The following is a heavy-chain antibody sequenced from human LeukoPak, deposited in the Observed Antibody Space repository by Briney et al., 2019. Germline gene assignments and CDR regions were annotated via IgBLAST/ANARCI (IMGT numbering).Heavy chain of an antibody. CDR1: GFTFSSYG. V-gene: IGHV3-23*01. J-gene: IGHJ4*02. Sequence: GGSLRLSCAASGFTFSSYGMSWVRQAPGKGLEWVSAISGSGGSTYYADSVKGRFTISRDNSKNTLYLQMNSLRAEDTAVYYCARGERRAGLMRFVPNYYFDYWGQGTLVTVSS. D-gene: IGHD3-10*01. CDR2: ISGSGGST. CDR3: ARGERRAGLMRFVPNYYFDY.